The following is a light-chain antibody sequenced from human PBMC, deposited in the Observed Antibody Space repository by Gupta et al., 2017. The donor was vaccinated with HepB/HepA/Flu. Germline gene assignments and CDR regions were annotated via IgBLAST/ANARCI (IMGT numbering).Light chain of an antibody. J-gene: IGKJ2*01. V-gene: IGKV3-15*01. CDR1: QSVSSS. Sequence: EIVMTQSPATLSVSLGERATLSCRASQSVSSSLAWYQQKPGQAPRLLIYGASTRATGIPARFSGSGSGTEFTLTISSLQSEDFAVYYCQQDNNWPLTFGQGTKMEIK. CDR3: QQDNNWPLT. CDR2: GAS.